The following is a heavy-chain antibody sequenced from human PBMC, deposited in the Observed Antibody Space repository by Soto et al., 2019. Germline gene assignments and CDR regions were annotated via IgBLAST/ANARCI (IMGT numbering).Heavy chain of an antibody. J-gene: IGHJ5*02. CDR2: IYYSGST. V-gene: IGHV4-59*08. CDR1: GGSISSYY. Sequence: SETLSLTCTVSGGSISSYYWSWIRQPPGKGLEWIGYIYYSGSTNYNPSLKSRLAIDVDTSKNQFSLRLSSVTAADTAVYYCATRSGDYVGWFDPWGQGTRVTVAS. D-gene: IGHD4-17*01. CDR3: ATRSGDYVGWFDP.